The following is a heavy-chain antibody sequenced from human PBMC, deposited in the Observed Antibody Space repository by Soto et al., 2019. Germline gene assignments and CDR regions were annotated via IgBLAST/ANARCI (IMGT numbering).Heavy chain of an antibody. CDR3: ARGDDDFDFWSGPSPNYYYYGMDV. J-gene: IGHJ6*02. CDR1: GFTFRSYA. CDR2: ISYDEIYK. Sequence: GGSLRLSCAASGFTFRSYAMHWVRQAPGKGLEWVAIISYDEIYKYYADYVKGRFTISRDNSKNTLYLQMNSLRAEDTAVYYCARGDDDFDFWSGPSPNYYYYGMDVWGQGTTVTVS. V-gene: IGHV3-30-3*01. D-gene: IGHD3-3*01.